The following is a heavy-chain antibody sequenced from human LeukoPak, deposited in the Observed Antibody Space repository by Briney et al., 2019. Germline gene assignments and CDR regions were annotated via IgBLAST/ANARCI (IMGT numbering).Heavy chain of an antibody. CDR3: AKDEWFGELLYWFDP. V-gene: IGHV3-23*01. CDR1: GFIVSTNY. D-gene: IGHD3-10*01. Sequence: GESLRLSCAVSGFIVSTNYMSWVRQAPGKGLEWVSAISGSGGSTYYADSVKGRFTISRDNSKNTLYLQMNSLRAEDTAVYYCAKDEWFGELLYWFDPWGQGTLVTVSS. J-gene: IGHJ5*02. CDR2: ISGSGGST.